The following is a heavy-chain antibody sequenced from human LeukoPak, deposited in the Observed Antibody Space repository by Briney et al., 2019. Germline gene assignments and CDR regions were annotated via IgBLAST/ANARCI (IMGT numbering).Heavy chain of an antibody. Sequence: QPGGSLRLSCAASGFAASGFTFSDYWMSWVRQAPGTGLEWVASINQDGSEKNYVDSVKGRFTISRDNGKNSLYLQMNSLRDEDTAVYYCARGSGDFDYWGQGTLVTVSS. CDR3: ARGSGDFDY. D-gene: IGHD1-26*01. J-gene: IGHJ4*02. CDR2: INQDGSEK. CDR1: GFTFSDYW. V-gene: IGHV3-7*04.